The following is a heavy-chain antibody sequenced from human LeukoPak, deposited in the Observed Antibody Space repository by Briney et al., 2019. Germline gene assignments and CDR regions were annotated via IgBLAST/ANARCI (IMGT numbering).Heavy chain of an antibody. CDR1: GGSISSSSAY. CDR2: IYYSKNT. V-gene: IGHV4-39*01. CDR3: ARLRSYGRNRRIDY. D-gene: IGHD4-23*01. J-gene: IGHJ4*02. Sequence: KPSETLSLTCTVSGGSISSSSAYWGWIRQPPGKGLEWIGSIYYSKNTYYNPSLKSRVTISADTSKNQFYLTLGSVSATHTARYYCARLRSYGRNRRIDYWGQGTLVAVSS.